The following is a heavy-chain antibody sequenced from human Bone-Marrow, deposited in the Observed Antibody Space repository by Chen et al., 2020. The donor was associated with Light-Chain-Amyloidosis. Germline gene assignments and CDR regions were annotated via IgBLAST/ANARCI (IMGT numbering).Heavy chain of an antibody. Sequence: EVQLEQSGPEVKKPGESLKISCKGSGYTFPNYWIGWVRQMPGKGLEWMGVIYPDDSDARYSPSFEGQVTISADKSITTAYLQWRRLKASDTAMYYCERRRDGYNFDYWGQGTLVTVSS. CDR1: GYTFPNYW. D-gene: IGHD5-12*01. CDR2: IYPDDSDA. V-gene: IGHV5-51*01. CDR3: ERRRDGYNFDY. J-gene: IGHJ4*02.